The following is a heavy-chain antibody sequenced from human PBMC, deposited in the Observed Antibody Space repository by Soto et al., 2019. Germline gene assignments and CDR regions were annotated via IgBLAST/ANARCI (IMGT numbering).Heavy chain of an antibody. D-gene: IGHD3-3*01. CDR2: ISYDGNNK. Sequence: GGSLRLSCVASGFTFSSFGVHWVREAPGKGLDWVAVISYDGNNKYYADFVKGRFTISRDNSKNTLYLQMNSLRAEDTAVYYCARGGARYEFWSGPDYWGQGTLVT. CDR1: GFTFSSFG. J-gene: IGHJ4*02. V-gene: IGHV3-30*03. CDR3: ARGGARYEFWSGPDY.